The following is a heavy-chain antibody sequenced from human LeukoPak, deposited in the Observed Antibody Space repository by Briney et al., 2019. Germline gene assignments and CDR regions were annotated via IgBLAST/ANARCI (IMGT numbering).Heavy chain of an antibody. CDR3: ARHFSIAPSPCPDY. CDR1: GFTFSDYD. D-gene: IGHD6-13*01. J-gene: IGHJ4*02. V-gene: IGHV3-11*04. CDR2: ISSGGSVI. Sequence: AGGSLRLSCAASGFTFSDYDMNWIRQAPGKGLEWVSYISSGGSVIYYADSVRGRFTISRDNAKNSLYLRLNSLRAEDTAVYFCARHFSIAPSPCPDYWGQGTLVTVSS.